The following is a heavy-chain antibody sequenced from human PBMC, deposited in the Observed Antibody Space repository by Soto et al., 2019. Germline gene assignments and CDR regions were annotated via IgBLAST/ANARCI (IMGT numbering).Heavy chain of an antibody. J-gene: IGHJ4*02. Sequence: EVQLVESRGGLVQPGGSLRLSCAASGFTFSNYDMHWVRQTTGKGLEWVSAIGSAGDTYYPGSVKGRFTISRENAKNSLYLQMNSLRAEDTAVYYCARGSYDSSGPGFDYWGQGTLVTVSS. V-gene: IGHV3-13*01. CDR1: GFTFSNYD. CDR2: IGSAGDT. D-gene: IGHD3-22*01. CDR3: ARGSYDSSGPGFDY.